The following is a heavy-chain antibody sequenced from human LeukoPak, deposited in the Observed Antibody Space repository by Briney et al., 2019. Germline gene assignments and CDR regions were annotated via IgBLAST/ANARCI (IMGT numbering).Heavy chain of an antibody. V-gene: IGHV3-48*04. CDR1: RFTFSTYW. CDR2: LTGSGGIT. Sequence: GGSLRLSCAASRFTFSTYWMHWVRQAPGKGLEWVSGLTGSGGITYYADSVKGRFTISRDNAKNSVYLQMNSLRAEDTAVYYCARDFSDVRGNIFDSWGQGTLVTVSS. D-gene: IGHD3-10*02. J-gene: IGHJ4*02. CDR3: ARDFSDVRGNIFDS.